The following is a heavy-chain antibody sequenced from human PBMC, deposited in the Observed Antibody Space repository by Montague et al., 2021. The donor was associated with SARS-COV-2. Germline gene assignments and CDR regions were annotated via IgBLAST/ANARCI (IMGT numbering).Heavy chain of an antibody. Sequence: SETLSLTCAVYGGSFSGYYWSWIRQPPGKGLEWIGEINHSGSTNYNPSLKSRVTISVDTSKNQFSLKLSSVTAADTAVYYCARGPRITMIVLVITDIWFDPWGQGTLVTVSS. D-gene: IGHD3-22*01. J-gene: IGHJ5*02. CDR3: ARGPRITMIVLVITDIWFDP. CDR2: INHSGST. V-gene: IGHV4-34*01. CDR1: GGSFSGYY.